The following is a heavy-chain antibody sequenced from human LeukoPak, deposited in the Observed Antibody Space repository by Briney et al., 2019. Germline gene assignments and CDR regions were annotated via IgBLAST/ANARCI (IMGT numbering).Heavy chain of an antibody. Sequence: GGSLRLSCAAPGFTFENYWMSWVRQAPGKGPEWVANIKQDGSVEHYLDSVKGRFTITRDNAKNSLIPQMNSLRAEDTAVYYCARWAGVTDYWGQGTLVTVSS. CDR3: ARWAGVTDY. J-gene: IGHJ4*02. CDR2: IKQDGSVE. V-gene: IGHV3-7*01. CDR1: GFTFENYW. D-gene: IGHD5-18*01.